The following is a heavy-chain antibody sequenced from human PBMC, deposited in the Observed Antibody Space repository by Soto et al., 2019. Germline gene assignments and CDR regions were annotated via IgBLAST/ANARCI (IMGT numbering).Heavy chain of an antibody. CDR2: ISNSGNTI. D-gene: IGHD1-20*01. J-gene: IGHJ6*02. CDR3: ARDIDNRDYYYGLDV. Sequence: VGSLRLSCVASGFVFKNYEMNWVRQAPGKGLEWISYISNSGNTIYVADSMRGRFTISRDNAKNSLFLQMNSLRADDTAVYYCARDIDNRDYYYGLDVWGLGTTVTVSS. CDR1: GFVFKNYE. V-gene: IGHV3-48*03.